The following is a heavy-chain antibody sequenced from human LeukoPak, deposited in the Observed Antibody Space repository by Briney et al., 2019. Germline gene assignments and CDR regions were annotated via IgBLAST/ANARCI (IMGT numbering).Heavy chain of an antibody. CDR1: GFTFSSYA. V-gene: IGHV3-30-3*01. CDR3: ARDRESTLSYYYYGMDV. D-gene: IGHD2/OR15-2a*01. J-gene: IGHJ6*02. CDR2: MSYDGSNK. Sequence: GGSLRLSCAASGFTFSSYAMHWVRQAPGKGLEWVAVMSYDGSNKYYADSVKGRFTISRDNSKNTLYLQMNSLRAEDTAVYYCARDRESTLSYYYYGMDVWGQGTTVTVSS.